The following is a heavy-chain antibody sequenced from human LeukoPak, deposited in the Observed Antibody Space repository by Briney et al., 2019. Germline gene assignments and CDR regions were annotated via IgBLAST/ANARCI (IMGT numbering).Heavy chain of an antibody. J-gene: IGHJ4*02. CDR2: ISYDGSNK. D-gene: IGHD3-22*01. Sequence: PGRSLRLSCAASGFTFSSYAMHWVRQPPGKGLEWVAGISYDGSNKYYADSVKGRFTTSRDNSKNTLSLQMNSLTAEDTAVYYCARDHDSSGYKRSPFANWGQGTLVTVSS. CDR3: ARDHDSSGYKRSPFAN. CDR1: GFTFSSYA. V-gene: IGHV3-30*01.